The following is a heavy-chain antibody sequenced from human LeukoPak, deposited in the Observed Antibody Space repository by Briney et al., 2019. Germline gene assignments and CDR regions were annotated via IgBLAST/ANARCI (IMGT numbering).Heavy chain of an antibody. CDR1: GGSISSYY. CDR3: ARGRIAVAGTFCYYYYYGMDV. V-gene: IGHV4-4*07. J-gene: IGHJ6*02. Sequence: PSETLSLTCTVSGGSISSYYWSWIRQPAGKGLEWIGRIYTSGSTNYNTSLKSRVTMSVDTSKNQCSLKLSSVTAADTAVYYCARGRIAVAGTFCYYYYYGMDVWGQGTTVTVSS. D-gene: IGHD6-19*01. CDR2: IYTSGST.